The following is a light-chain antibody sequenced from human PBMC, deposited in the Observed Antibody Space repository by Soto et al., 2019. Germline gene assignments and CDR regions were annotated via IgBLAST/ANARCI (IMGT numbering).Light chain of an antibody. CDR2: GAS. J-gene: IGKJ1*01. CDR3: QQYNYWPWT. V-gene: IGKV3-15*01. Sequence: EIVMTQSPATLSVSPGERATLSCRASQSVSSNLAWYQQKPGQAPRLLIYGASTRATGIPARFSGSGSETEFTLTISSLQSEDFAVYYCQQYNYWPWTFGPGTKVEIK. CDR1: QSVSSN.